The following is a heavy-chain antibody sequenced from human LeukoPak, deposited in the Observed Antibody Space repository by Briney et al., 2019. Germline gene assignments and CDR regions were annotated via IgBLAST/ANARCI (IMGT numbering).Heavy chain of an antibody. CDR3: AKIHCSGTSCSYSYYYMDV. CDR1: GGSLSGYY. CDR2: VSHSGST. V-gene: IGHV4-34*01. Sequence: PSETLSLTCAVYGGSLSGYYWSWVRQPPGKGLEWIGEVSHSGSTNYNPYLKSRVTISIDMSQNQFSLKLNSVTAADTAVYYCAKIHCSGTSCSYSYYYMDVWGKGTTVTVSS. D-gene: IGHD2-2*01. J-gene: IGHJ6*03.